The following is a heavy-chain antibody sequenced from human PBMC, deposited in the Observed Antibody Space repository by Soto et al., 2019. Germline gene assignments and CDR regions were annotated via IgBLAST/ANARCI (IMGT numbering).Heavy chain of an antibody. J-gene: IGHJ4*02. CDR3: AREVSGTSFDY. V-gene: IGHV1-24*01. D-gene: IGHD1-7*01. CDR1: GHTLTEFS. Sequence: ASVKVSCKISGHTLTEFSIHWVRQAPGKGLEWMGGFDPEGGEAIYAQKWHGRVTVTEDTVTDTAYMELSGLKSDDTAVYYCAREVSGTSFDYWGQGTLVTVSS. CDR2: FDPEGGEA.